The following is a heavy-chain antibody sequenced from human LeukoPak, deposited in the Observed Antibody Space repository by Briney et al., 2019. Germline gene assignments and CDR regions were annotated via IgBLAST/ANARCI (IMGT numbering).Heavy chain of an antibody. D-gene: IGHD2-15*01. V-gene: IGHV1-8*03. J-gene: IGHJ1*01. CDR3: ARVGGSGGLEYFQH. Sequence: ASVKVSCKASGYTFTSYDINWVRQATGQGLEWMGWMNPNSGNTGYAQKFQGRVTITRNTSISTAYMELSSLRSEDTAVYYCARVGGSGGLEYFQHWGQGTLVTVSS. CDR1: GYTFTSYD. CDR2: MNPNSGNT.